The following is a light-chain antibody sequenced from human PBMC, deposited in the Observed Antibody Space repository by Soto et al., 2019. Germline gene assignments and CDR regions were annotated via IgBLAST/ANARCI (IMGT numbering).Light chain of an antibody. V-gene: IGKV3-20*01. CDR1: QRVSNNY. CDR2: GAS. CDR3: QQYGSSPVT. J-gene: IGKJ3*01. Sequence: EIVLTQSPGTLSLPPGERATLSCRASQRVSNNYLAWYQQKPGQAPRLLIYGASNRATGIPDRFSGSGSGTDFTLTISRLEPEDFAVYYCQQYGSSPVTFGPGTKVDIK.